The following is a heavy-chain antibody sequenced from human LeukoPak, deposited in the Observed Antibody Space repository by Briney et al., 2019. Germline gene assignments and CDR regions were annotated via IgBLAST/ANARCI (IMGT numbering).Heavy chain of an antibody. CDR2: IYYSGST. Sequence: SETLSLTCTVSGGSISSYYWSWIRQHPGKGLEWIGYIYYSGSTYYNPSLKSRVTISVDTSKNQFSLKLSSVTAADTAVYYCARVPYYDILTENGMDVWGQGTTVTVSS. CDR1: GGSISSYY. J-gene: IGHJ6*02. V-gene: IGHV4-59*06. D-gene: IGHD3-9*01. CDR3: ARVPYYDILTENGMDV.